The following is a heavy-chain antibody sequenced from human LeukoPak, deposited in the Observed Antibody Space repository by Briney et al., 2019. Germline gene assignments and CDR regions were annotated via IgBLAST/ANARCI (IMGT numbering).Heavy chain of an antibody. CDR2: ISGYNGNT. CDR1: GYSFTTYD. J-gene: IGHJ4*02. D-gene: IGHD6-13*01. Sequence: ASVKVSCKASGYSFTTYDISWVRQAPGQGLERMGWISGYNGNTNYAQEFQGRVTMTTDTSTTTAYMELRSLRSDDTAVYYCVRDEWQQLVILDHWGQGTLVTVSS. V-gene: IGHV1-18*01. CDR3: VRDEWQQLVILDH.